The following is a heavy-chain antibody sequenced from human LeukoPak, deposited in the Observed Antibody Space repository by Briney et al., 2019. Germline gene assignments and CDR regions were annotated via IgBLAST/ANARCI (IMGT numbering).Heavy chain of an antibody. J-gene: IGHJ4*02. CDR3: AREGGYCSGGSCYPRFDFDY. CDR2: FYHSGST. CDR1: GGSISSGGYY. Sequence: SETLSLTCTVSGGSISSGGYYWSWIRQPPGKGLEWIGYFYHSGSTYYNPSLKSRVTISVDRSKNQFSLKLSSVTAADTAVYYCAREGGYCSGGSCYPRFDFDYWGQGTLVTVSS. V-gene: IGHV4-30-2*01. D-gene: IGHD2-15*01.